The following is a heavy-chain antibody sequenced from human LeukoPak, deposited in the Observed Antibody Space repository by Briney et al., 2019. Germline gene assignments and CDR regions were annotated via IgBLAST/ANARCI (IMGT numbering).Heavy chain of an antibody. CDR1: GFTFSSYA. CDR2: ISGSGGST. J-gene: IGHJ4*02. CDR3: SIVGAHPDTDY. D-gene: IGHD1-26*01. Sequence: AGGSLRLSCAASGFTFSSYAMSWVRQAPGKGLEWVSAISGSGGSTYYAGSVKGRFTISRDNSKNTLYLQMNSLRAEDTAVYYCSIVGAHPDTDYWGQGTLVTVSS. V-gene: IGHV3-23*01.